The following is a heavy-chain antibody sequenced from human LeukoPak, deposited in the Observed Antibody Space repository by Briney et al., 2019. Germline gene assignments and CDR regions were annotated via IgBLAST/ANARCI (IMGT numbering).Heavy chain of an antibody. CDR2: FDPEDGET. CDR1: GYTLTVLS. D-gene: IGHD6-19*01. Sequence: GASVKVSCKVSGYTLTVLSMHWVRQAPGKGLEWMGGFDPEDGETIYAQKFQGRVTMTEDTSTDTAYMELSSLRSEDTAVYYCATVEWLVGEYYFDYWGQGTLVTVSS. CDR3: ATVEWLVGEYYFDY. V-gene: IGHV1-24*01. J-gene: IGHJ4*02.